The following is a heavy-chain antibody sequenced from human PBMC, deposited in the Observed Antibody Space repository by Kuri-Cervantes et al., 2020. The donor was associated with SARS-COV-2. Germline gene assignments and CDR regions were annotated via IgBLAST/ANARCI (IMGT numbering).Heavy chain of an antibody. J-gene: IGHJ4*02. D-gene: IGHD3-10*01. CDR2: IGSSRGSK. CDR1: GFAFSNFT. CDR3: AKDSVSYYYGSGSFILDY. Sequence: GGSLRLSCAASGFAFSNFTLNWVRQAPGKGLEWVSSIGSSRGSKYFADPVKGRFTISRDNAKNSLYLQMNSLRAEDMALYYCAKDSVSYYYGSGSFILDYWGQGTLVTVSS. V-gene: IGHV3-21*04.